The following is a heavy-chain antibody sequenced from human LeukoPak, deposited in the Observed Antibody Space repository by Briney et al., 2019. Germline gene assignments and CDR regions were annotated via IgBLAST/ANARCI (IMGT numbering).Heavy chain of an antibody. Sequence: GGSLRLSCAASGFTFSSYAMHWVRQAPGKGLEWVAVISYDGSNKYYADSVKGRFTISRDNSKNTLYLQMNSLRAEDTAVYYCARSGSYVDCWGQGTLVTVSS. CDR3: ARSGSYVDC. V-gene: IGHV3-30-3*01. D-gene: IGHD1-26*01. CDR1: GFTFSSYA. CDR2: ISYDGSNK. J-gene: IGHJ4*02.